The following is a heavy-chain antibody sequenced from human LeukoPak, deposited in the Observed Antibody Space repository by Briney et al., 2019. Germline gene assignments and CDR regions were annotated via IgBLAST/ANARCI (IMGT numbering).Heavy chain of an antibody. V-gene: IGHV1-69*05. CDR3: VGLSTRGYSYGPLDY. D-gene: IGHD5-18*01. CDR2: IIPIFGTA. Sequence: GSSVKVSCKASGGTFNTYPISWVRQAPGQGLEWMGRIIPIFGTANYAQKFQGRVTITTDESTSTAYMELSSLRSEDTAVYYCVGLSTRGYSYGPLDYWGQGTLVTVSS. J-gene: IGHJ4*02. CDR1: GGTFNTYP.